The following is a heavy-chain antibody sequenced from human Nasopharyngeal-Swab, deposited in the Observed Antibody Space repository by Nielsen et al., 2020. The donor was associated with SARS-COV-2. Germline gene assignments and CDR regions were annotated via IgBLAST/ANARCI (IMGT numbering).Heavy chain of an antibody. D-gene: IGHD3-10*01. CDR1: GYSFTSYW. J-gene: IGHJ4*02. Sequence: GGSLRLSCKGSGYSFTSYWISWVRQMPGKGLEWMGRIDPSDSYTNYSPSFQGHVTISADKSISTAYLQWSSLKASDTAMYYCARINALGEGTGRVDYWGQGTLVTVSS. V-gene: IGHV5-10-1*01. CDR2: IDPSDSYT. CDR3: ARINALGEGTGRVDY.